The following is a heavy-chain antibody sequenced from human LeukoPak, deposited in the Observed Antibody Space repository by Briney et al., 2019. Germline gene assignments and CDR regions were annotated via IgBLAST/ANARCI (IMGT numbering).Heavy chain of an antibody. CDR3: ARGGGLDV. Sequence: GGSLRLSCAASGFTFSGYWMNWAHQAPGKGLEWVASINHNGNVNYYVDSVKGRFTISRDKAKNSLYLQMSNLRAEDTAVYFCARGGGLDVWGQGAKVTVSS. CDR2: INHNGNVN. D-gene: IGHD3-16*01. J-gene: IGHJ6*02. V-gene: IGHV3-7*03. CDR1: GFTFSGYW.